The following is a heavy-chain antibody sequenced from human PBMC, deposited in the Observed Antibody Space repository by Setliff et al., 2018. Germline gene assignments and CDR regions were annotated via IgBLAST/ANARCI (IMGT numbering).Heavy chain of an antibody. CDR3: AGQGPIFGSGLIPGFDQ. CDR2: VSVSGDNT. J-gene: IGHJ4*02. Sequence: GGSLRLSCAASGLTFNSYAMSWVRQAPGKGLEWVSTVSVSGDNTYYTDSVKGRFTTSRDNSKNTLSLQMSSLRTEGTAIYFCAGQGPIFGSGLIPGFDQWGQGTMVTVSS. V-gene: IGHV3-23*01. CDR1: GLTFNSYA. D-gene: IGHD3-3*01.